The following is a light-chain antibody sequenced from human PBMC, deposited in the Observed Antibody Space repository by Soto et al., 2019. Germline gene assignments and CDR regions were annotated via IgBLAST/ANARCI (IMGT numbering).Light chain of an antibody. V-gene: IGKV1-5*03. J-gene: IGKJ2*03. CDR2: KAS. Sequence: DILMTQSPSTLSASVGDTVTITCRASQSIDTWLAWYQQKPGKAPNLPIYKASTLQSGVSSRFSGGGSGTEFTLTINSLQPDDFATYYCQHYRSYSYSFGQGTKLEIK. CDR1: QSIDTW. CDR3: QHYRSYSYS.